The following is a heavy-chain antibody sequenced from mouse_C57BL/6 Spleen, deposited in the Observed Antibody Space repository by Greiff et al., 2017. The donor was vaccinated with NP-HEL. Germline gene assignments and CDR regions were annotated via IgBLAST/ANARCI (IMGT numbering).Heavy chain of an antibody. D-gene: IGHD2-2*01. J-gene: IGHJ4*01. CDR1: GYTFTSYW. Sequence: QVQLKQPGAELVKPGASVKLSCKASGYTFTSYWMHWVKQRPGRGLEWIGRIDPNSGGTKYNEKFKSKATLTVDKPSSTAYMQLSSLTSEDSAVYYCARGGYYGYDDAMDYWGQGTSVTVSS. CDR3: ARGGYYGYDDAMDY. CDR2: IDPNSGGT. V-gene: IGHV1-72*01.